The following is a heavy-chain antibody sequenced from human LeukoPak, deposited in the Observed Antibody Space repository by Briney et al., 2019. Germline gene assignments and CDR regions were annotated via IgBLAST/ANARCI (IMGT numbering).Heavy chain of an antibody. J-gene: IGHJ4*02. V-gene: IGHV4-59*01. CDR1: GGSISSYC. D-gene: IGHD2-2*01. Sequence: SETLSLTCTVSGGSISSYCWSWIRQPPGKGLEWIGYIYYSGSTNYNPSLKSRVTISVDTSKNQFSLKLSSVTAADTAVYYCASTSFDYWGQGTLVTVSS. CDR2: IYYSGST. CDR3: ASTSFDY.